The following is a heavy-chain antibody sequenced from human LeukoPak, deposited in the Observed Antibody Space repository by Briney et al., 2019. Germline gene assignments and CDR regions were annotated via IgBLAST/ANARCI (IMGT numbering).Heavy chain of an antibody. CDR1: GFTFSDYA. V-gene: IGHV3-30-3*01. D-gene: IGHD4-23*01. CDR3: AKASWIYGGNSELDY. Sequence: PGGSLRLSCAASGFTFSDYAMYWVRQAPGKGLEWVTSISYDGSNEYYADSVKGRFTISRDNSKNTLYLQMNSLRAEDTAVYYCAKASWIYGGNSELDYWGQGTLVTVSS. J-gene: IGHJ4*02. CDR2: ISYDGSNE.